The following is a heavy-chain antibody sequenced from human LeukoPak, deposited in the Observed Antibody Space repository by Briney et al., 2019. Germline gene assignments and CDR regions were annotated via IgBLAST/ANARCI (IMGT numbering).Heavy chain of an antibody. CDR3: ARDHSSSQRHGFDY. Sequence: SVKVSCKASGGTFSSYAISWVRQAPGQGLEWMGGIIPIFGTANYAQKFQGRVTITTDESTSTAYMELSSLRSEDTAVDYCARDHSSSQRHGFDYWGQGTLVTVSS. CDR2: IIPIFGTA. V-gene: IGHV1-69*05. J-gene: IGHJ4*02. D-gene: IGHD6-6*01. CDR1: GGTFSSYA.